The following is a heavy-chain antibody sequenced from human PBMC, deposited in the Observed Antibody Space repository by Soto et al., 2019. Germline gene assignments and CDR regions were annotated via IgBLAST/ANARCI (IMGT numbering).Heavy chain of an antibody. CDR1: GGSISSGGYY. V-gene: IGHV4-31*03. CDR3: ASRVYRYVFSLGMDV. Sequence: QVQLQESGPGLVKPSQTLSLTCTVSGGSISSGGYYWSWIRQHPGKGLERIGYIYYSGSTYYNPSLKIRVTISVDTSKNQFSLKLSSVTAADTAVYYCASRVYRYVFSLGMDVWGQGTTVTVSS. CDR2: IYYSGST. J-gene: IGHJ6*02. D-gene: IGHD5-18*01.